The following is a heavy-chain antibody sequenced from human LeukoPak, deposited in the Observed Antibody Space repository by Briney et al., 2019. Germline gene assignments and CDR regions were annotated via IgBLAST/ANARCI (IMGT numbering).Heavy chain of an antibody. CDR2: INSDGSST. J-gene: IGHJ4*02. Sequence: PGGSLRLSCAASGFTFSNASMNWVRQAPGQGLVWVSRINSDGSSTSYADSVKGRFSISRDNARNTLYLQMNSLRAEDTAVYFCARLRCDVGDCYSAGQNFWGQGTLVTVSS. V-gene: IGHV3-74*01. D-gene: IGHD2-21*02. CDR1: GFTFSNAS. CDR3: ARLRCDVGDCYSAGQNF.